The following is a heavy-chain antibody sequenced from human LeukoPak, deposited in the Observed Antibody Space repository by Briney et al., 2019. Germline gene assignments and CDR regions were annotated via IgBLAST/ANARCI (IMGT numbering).Heavy chain of an antibody. D-gene: IGHD6-19*01. J-gene: IGHJ3*02. CDR2: ITDSGGTT. CDR1: GFIFSRYA. V-gene: IGHV3-23*01. CDR3: AKGYSSGWDLAFDI. Sequence: GGSLRLSCAASGFIFSRYAMSWVRQAPGKGLEWVSVITDSGGTTYYADSVKGRLTISRDNSKNTLHLEMNSLRAEDTAVYYCAKGYSSGWDLAFDIWGQGTMVTVSS.